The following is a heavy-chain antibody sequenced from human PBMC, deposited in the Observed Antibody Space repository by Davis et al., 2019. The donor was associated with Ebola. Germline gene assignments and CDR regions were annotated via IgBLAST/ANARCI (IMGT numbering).Heavy chain of an antibody. D-gene: IGHD5-18*01. CDR2: TYYSSKWYN. Sequence: HSQTLSLTCAISGDSVSSGGWNWISQSPSRGLEWLGRTYYSSKWYNDYAVSVNSRITINPDTSKNQFSLQLNSVTHEDTALYYCARGWLRGGMDVWGEGTTVTVSS. CDR1: GDSVSSGG. CDR3: ARGWLRGGMDV. J-gene: IGHJ6*04. V-gene: IGHV6-1*01.